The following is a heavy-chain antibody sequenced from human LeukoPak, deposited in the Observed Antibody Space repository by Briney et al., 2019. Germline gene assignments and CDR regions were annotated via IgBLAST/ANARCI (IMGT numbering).Heavy chain of an antibody. D-gene: IGHD5-18*01. CDR1: GYTFTSYG. J-gene: IGHJ4*02. CDR2: ISAYNGNT. Sequence: GASVEVSCKASGYTFTSYGISWVRQAPGQGLEWMGWISAYNGNTNYAQKLQDRVTMTTDTSTSTAYMELRSLRSDDTAVYYCARERIRLWSRYFDYWGQGTLVTVSS. V-gene: IGHV1-18*01. CDR3: ARERIRLWSRYFDY.